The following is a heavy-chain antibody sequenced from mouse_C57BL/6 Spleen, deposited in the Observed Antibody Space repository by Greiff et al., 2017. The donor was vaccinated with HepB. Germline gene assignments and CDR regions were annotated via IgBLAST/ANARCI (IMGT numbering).Heavy chain of an antibody. CDR1: GFSFNTYA. Sequence: VQLKESGGGLVQPKGSLKLSCAASGFSFNTYAMNWVRQAPGKGLEWVARIRSKSNNYATYYADSVKDRFTISRDDSESMLYLQMNNLKTEDTAMYYWVRAFKGAMDYWGQGTSVTVSS. V-gene: IGHV10-1*01. CDR3: VRAFKGAMDY. J-gene: IGHJ4*01. CDR2: IRSKSNNYAT.